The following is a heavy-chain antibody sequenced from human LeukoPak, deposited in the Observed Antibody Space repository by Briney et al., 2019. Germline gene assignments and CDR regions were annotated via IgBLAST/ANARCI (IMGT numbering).Heavy chain of an antibody. Sequence: PGGSLRLSCEASGFTLSSYWMSWVRPAPGKGLEWVANIRDDGGEIYYVDSVKGRFTISRDNAKSSLFLQMNSLRAEDAAVYYCARDKPRGSYYGSIFDSWGQGTLVSVCS. CDR2: IRDDGGEI. D-gene: IGHD1-26*01. CDR1: GFTLSSYW. V-gene: IGHV3-7*01. CDR3: ARDKPRGSYYGSIFDS. J-gene: IGHJ4*02.